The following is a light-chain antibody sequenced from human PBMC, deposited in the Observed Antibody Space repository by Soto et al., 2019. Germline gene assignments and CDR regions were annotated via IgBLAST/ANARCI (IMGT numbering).Light chain of an antibody. Sequence: QLVLTQSPSASASVGASVKRTCTMSSGQSSYAIAWHQQQPEKGPRYLMKLNSDGSHSKGDGIPDRFSGSSSGAERYLTISSLQSEDEADYYCQTWGTGIQVFGTGTKLTVL. CDR1: SGQSSYA. J-gene: IGLJ1*01. V-gene: IGLV4-69*01. CDR2: LNSDGSH. CDR3: QTWGTGIQV.